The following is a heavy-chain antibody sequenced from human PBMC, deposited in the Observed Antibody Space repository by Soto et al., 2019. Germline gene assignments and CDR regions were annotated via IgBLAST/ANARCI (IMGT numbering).Heavy chain of an antibody. D-gene: IGHD2-15*01. V-gene: IGHV3-23*01. J-gene: IGHJ5*02. CDR3: AKDKGRDCSGGSCYSP. CDR1: GFTFSTSW. Sequence: GGSLRLSCAASGFTFSTSWMNWVRQAPGKGLEWVSNMSGSGGSTYYADSVKGRFTISRDNSKNTLYLQMNSLRAEDTAVYYCAKDKGRDCSGGSCYSPWGQGTLVTVSS. CDR2: MSGSGGST.